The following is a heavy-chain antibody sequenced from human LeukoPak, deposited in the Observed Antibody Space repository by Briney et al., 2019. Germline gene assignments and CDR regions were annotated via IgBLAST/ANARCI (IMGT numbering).Heavy chain of an antibody. CDR1: GGTFSNYG. CDR3: ARGGPAAKLSWFDP. J-gene: IGHJ5*02. V-gene: IGHV1-69*04. D-gene: IGHD2-2*01. CDR2: IIPILGIA. Sequence: SVKVSCKASGGTFSNYGISWVRQAPGQGLEWMGRIIPILGIANYAQKFQGRVTITADKSTSTAYMELSSLRSEDTAVYYCARGGPAAKLSWFDPWGQGTLVTVSS.